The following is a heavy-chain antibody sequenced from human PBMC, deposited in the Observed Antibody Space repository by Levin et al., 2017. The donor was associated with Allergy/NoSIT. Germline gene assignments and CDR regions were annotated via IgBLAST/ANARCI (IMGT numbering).Heavy chain of an antibody. Sequence: PSETLSLTCTVSGGSISSSSHYWAWIRQPPGKGLEWIGSTYYSGSTYYNPSLKSRVTISVDTSKNQFSLKLSSLTAADTAMYYCARGVYVDIVTTSDYQYSYGMDVWGQGTTVTVSS. J-gene: IGHJ6*02. CDR2: TYYSGST. D-gene: IGHD5-12*01. CDR1: GGSISSSSHY. V-gene: IGHV4-39*07. CDR3: ARGVYVDIVTTSDYQYSYGMDV.